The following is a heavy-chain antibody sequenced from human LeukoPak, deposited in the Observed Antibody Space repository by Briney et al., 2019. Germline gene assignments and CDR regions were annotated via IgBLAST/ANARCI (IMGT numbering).Heavy chain of an antibody. CDR2: INHSGST. CDR3: ASRSGSYRDY. Sequence: SETLSLTCAVYGGSFSGYYWSWIRQPPGKGLEWIGEINHSGSTNYNPSLKSRVTISVGTSKNQFSLKLSSVTAADTAVYYCASRSGSYRDYWGQGTLVTVSS. V-gene: IGHV4-34*01. J-gene: IGHJ4*02. CDR1: GGSFSGYY. D-gene: IGHD1-26*01.